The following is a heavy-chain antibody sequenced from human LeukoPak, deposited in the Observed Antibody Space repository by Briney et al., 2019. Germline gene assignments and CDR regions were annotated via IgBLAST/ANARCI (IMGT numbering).Heavy chain of an antibody. CDR2: IYTSGST. D-gene: IGHD3-9*01. J-gene: IGHJ6*02. Sequence: SETLSLTCTVSGGSISSYYWSWIRQPAGKGLEWIGRIYTSGSTDYNPSLKSRVTMSVDTSKNQFSLKPSSVTAADTAVYYCAALASYYDISHYYGMDVWGQGTTVTVSS. CDR1: GGSISSYY. CDR3: AALASYYDISHYYGMDV. V-gene: IGHV4-4*07.